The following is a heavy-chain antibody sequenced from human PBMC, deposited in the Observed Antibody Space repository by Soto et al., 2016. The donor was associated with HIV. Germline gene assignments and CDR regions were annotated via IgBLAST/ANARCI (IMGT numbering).Heavy chain of an antibody. V-gene: IGHV3-11*05. Sequence: QVHLVESGGGLVKPGGSLRLSCAASGFTFKDYYMSWIRQAPGKGLEGLAYISSGSTYTNYAESVKGRFTISRDNAKELLYLQMNGLRAEDTAIYYCARDPGIHIAADDDWFDPWGQGTLVTVSS. CDR2: ISSGSTYT. CDR3: ARDPGIHIAADDDWFDP. J-gene: IGHJ5*02. CDR1: GFTFKDYY. D-gene: IGHD6-13*01.